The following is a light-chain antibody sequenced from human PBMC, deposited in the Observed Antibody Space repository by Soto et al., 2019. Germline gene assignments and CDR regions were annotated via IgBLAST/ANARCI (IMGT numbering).Light chain of an antibody. CDR1: ESIARH. V-gene: IGKV1-39*01. CDR2: AAS. J-gene: IGKJ5*01. Sequence: DIQMTQSPSSLSASVGDRVTITCRASESIARHLNWYQQKPGKAPNLLIYAASSLQNGVPSRFXGGGSGTDFTLTINNLQPEDFATYYCQQTYSTLSITFGQGTRLEIK. CDR3: QQTYSTLSIT.